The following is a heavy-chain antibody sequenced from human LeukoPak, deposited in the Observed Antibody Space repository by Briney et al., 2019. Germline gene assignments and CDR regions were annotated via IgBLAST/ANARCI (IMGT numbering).Heavy chain of an antibody. CDR1: GFIFSSYW. V-gene: IGHV3-30*18. D-gene: IGHD5-12*01. J-gene: IGHJ4*02. CDR2: ISYDGSNK. CDR3: AKDGGYSGPFDY. Sequence: GGSLRLSCAASGFIFSSYWMSWVRQAPGKGLEWVAVISYDGSNKYYADSVKGRFTISRDNSKNTLYLQMNSLRAEDTAVYYCAKDGGYSGPFDYWGQGTLVTVSS.